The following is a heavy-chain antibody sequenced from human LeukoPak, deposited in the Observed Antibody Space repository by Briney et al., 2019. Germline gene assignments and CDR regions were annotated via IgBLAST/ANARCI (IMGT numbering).Heavy chain of an antibody. Sequence: TGGSLRLSCAASGFTFRSYGMHWVRQAPGKGLEWVAVIWYDGSNKYYADSVKGRFTISRDNSKNTLYLQMNSLRAEDTAVYYCARVVLIAAAGMIFDYWGQGTLVTVSS. D-gene: IGHD6-13*01. CDR1: GFTFRSYG. J-gene: IGHJ4*02. CDR3: ARVVLIAAAGMIFDY. CDR2: IWYDGSNK. V-gene: IGHV3-30*19.